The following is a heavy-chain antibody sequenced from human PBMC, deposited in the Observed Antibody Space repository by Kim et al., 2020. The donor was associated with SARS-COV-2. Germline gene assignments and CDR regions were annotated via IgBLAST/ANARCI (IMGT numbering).Heavy chain of an antibody. J-gene: IGHJ4*02. D-gene: IGHD5-12*01. V-gene: IGHV3-7*01. CDR3: AIEPTTPRAGY. CDR2: IKQDGSEK. CDR1: GFTFSSYW. Sequence: GGSLRLSCAASGFTFSSYWMSWVRQAPGKGLEWVANIKQDGSEKYYVDSVKGRFTISRDNAKNSLYLQMNSLRAEDTAVYYCAIEPTTPRAGYWGQGTLVTVSS.